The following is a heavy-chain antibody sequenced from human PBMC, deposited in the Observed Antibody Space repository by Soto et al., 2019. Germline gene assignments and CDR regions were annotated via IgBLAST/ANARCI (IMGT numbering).Heavy chain of an antibody. J-gene: IGHJ4*02. CDR2: VKPNNGDT. CDR1: GYTFSNYD. D-gene: IGHD3-10*01. Sequence: QVQLVQSGAELKKPGASVKVSCKASGYTFSNYDMNWVRQATGQGPEWIGWVKPNNGDTANAQKFRGRVTLTTDISTTTAYMELTSLRSEDTAIYYCAKVSRKGSAIDFDYWGQGTLITVSS. V-gene: IGHV1-8*01. CDR3: AKVSRKGSAIDFDY.